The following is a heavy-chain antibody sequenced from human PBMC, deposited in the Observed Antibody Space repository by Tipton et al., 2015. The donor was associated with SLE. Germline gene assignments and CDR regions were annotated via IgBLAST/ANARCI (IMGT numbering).Heavy chain of an antibody. CDR2: IYYSGST. CDR1: GGSISSSSYY. V-gene: IGHV4-39*07. CDR3: ARETMLRGLMDY. D-gene: IGHD3-10*01. J-gene: IGHJ4*02. Sequence: TLSLTCTVSGGSISSSSYYWGWIRQPPGKGLEWIGSIYYSGSTYYNPSLKSRVTISVDTSKKQFSLKLSSVTAADTAVYYCARETMLRGLMDYWGQGTLVTVSS.